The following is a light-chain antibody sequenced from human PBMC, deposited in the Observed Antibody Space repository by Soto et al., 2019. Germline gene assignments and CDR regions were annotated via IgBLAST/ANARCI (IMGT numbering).Light chain of an antibody. CDR3: SSYTITSSPV. V-gene: IGLV2-14*01. Sequence: QSVLTQPASVSGSPGQSITISCTGTSSDVGGYDFVPWYRQYPGQAPKILIYEVTHRPSGVPDRFSGSKSGNTASLTISGLQADDEADYYCSSYTITSSPVFGPGTKLTVL. CDR1: SSDVGGYDF. CDR2: EVT. J-gene: IGLJ1*01.